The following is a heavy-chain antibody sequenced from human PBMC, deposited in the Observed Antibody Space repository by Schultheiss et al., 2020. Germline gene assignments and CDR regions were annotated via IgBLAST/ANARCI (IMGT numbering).Heavy chain of an antibody. D-gene: IGHD2-2*01. CDR1: GGGSITSSGYY. CDR3: ATFFLYQTRNMDV. V-gene: IGHV4-61*02. Sequence: SETLSLTCTVSGGGSITSSGYYWSWIRQPAGKGLEWIGRIYTSGSTNYNPSLKSRVTISVDTSKNQFSLKLSSVTAADTAVYYCATFFLYQTRNMDVWGQGTTVTVSS. J-gene: IGHJ6*02. CDR2: IYTSGST.